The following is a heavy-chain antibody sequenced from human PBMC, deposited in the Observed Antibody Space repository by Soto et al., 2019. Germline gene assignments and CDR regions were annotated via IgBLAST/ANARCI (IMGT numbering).Heavy chain of an antibody. CDR1: GGSISSGDYY. CDR3: GRATPAVLEQRCDP. Sequence: SETLSLTCTVSGGSISSGDYYWSWIRQPPGKGLEWIGYLYYSWSTYYNPSLKSRVTISVETSQNQSSLKLSSVTAADTAVYYCGRATPAVLEQRCDPRRQGTLVTVSS. J-gene: IGHJ5*02. CDR2: LYYSWST. V-gene: IGHV4-30-4*01. D-gene: IGHD1-1*01.